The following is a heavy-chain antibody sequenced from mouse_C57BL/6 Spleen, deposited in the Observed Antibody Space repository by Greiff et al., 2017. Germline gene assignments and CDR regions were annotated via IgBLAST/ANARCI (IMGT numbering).Heavy chain of an antibody. D-gene: IGHD2-4*01. V-gene: IGHV1-55*01. CDR3: ARGDYDGDYYFDY. CDR2: IYPGSGST. Sequence: VQLQQSGAELVKPGASVKMSCKASGYTFTSYWITWVKQRPGQGLEWIGDIYPGSGSTNYNEKFKSKATLTVDTSSSTAYMQLSSLTSEDSAVYYCARGDYDGDYYFDYWGQGTTLTVSS. CDR1: GYTFTSYW. J-gene: IGHJ2*01.